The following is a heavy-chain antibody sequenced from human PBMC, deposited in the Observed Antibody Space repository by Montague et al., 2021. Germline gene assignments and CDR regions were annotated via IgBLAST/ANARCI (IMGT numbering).Heavy chain of an antibody. V-gene: IGHV4-61*01. CDR1: GGSISSGNYY. D-gene: IGHD3-22*01. CDR2: IYYSGGTH. Sequence: SETRSLTCTVSGGSISSGNYYWAWIRQPPGRRLEFVGRIYYSGGTHYYTSSLTSRVTISVDTSNNQFSLILRSVTAADTAIYYCARDYYESPFTMDVWGQGTTVTVS. J-gene: IGHJ6*02. CDR3: ARDYYESPFTMDV.